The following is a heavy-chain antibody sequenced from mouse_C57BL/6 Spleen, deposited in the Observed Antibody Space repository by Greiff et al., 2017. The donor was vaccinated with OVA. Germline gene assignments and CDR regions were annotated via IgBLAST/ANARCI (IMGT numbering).Heavy chain of an antibody. D-gene: IGHD4-1*01. Sequence: QVQLKESGPELVKPGASVKISCKASGYAFSSSWMNWVKQRPGKGLEWIGRIYPGDGDTNYNGKFKGKATLTADKSSSTAYMQLSSLTSEDSAVYFCAPLGQGYWGQGTTLTVSS. J-gene: IGHJ2*01. V-gene: IGHV1-82*01. CDR1: GYAFSSSW. CDR2: IYPGDGDT. CDR3: APLGQGY.